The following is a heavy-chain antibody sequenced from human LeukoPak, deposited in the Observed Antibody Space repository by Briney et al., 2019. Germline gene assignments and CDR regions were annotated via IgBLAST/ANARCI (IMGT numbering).Heavy chain of an antibody. CDR1: GFTFSSYA. V-gene: IGHV3-23*01. J-gene: IGHJ4*02. CDR2: ISGSGGST. D-gene: IGHD2-2*01. CDR3: AKGVSYCSSTSCFFYYFDY. Sequence: KPGGSLRLSCAASGFTFSSYAMSWVRQAPGKGLEWVPAISGSGGSTYYADSVKGRFTISRDNSKNTLYLQMNSLRAEDTAVYYCAKGVSYCSSTSCFFYYFDYWGQGTLVTVSS.